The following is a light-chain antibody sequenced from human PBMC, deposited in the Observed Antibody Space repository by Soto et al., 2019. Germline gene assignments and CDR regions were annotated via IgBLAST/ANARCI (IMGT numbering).Light chain of an antibody. CDR2: EVS. CDR3: TSFTSSNTWV. V-gene: IGLV2-14*03. CDR1: SSDVGGYNY. J-gene: IGLJ3*02. Sequence: QSALTQPASVSGSPGQSITISCTGTSSDVGGYNYVSWFQQHPGKAPKLKIYEVSNRPSGVPNRFSGSKSGYTASLTISELQAEDEADYYCTSFTSSNTWVFGGGTKLTVL.